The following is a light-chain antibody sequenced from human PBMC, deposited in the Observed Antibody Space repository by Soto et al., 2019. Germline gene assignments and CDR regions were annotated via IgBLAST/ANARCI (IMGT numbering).Light chain of an antibody. J-gene: IGKJ1*01. CDR1: QGISNY. Sequence: DIQMTQSPSSLSASVGDRVTITCRASQGISNYLAWYQQKPGKVPKLLIYAASTFQSGVPSRFSGSGSGTDFTLTISSLQPEDVATEYYQKYNSPPRTFGQGTKVEIK. V-gene: IGKV1-27*01. CDR3: QKYNSPPRT. CDR2: AAS.